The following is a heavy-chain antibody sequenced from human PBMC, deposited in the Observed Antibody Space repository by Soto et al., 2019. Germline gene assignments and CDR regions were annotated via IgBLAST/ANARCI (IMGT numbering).Heavy chain of an antibody. Sequence: PSETLSLTCTVSGGSISSSSYYWGWIRQPPGKGPEWIGSIYYSGSTFYNPSLKTRVTISVDTSKNQFSLKLSSVTAADTAVYYCARHVYRAYYYYGMDVWGQGTTVTVSS. CDR1: GGSISSSSYY. V-gene: IGHV4-39*01. J-gene: IGHJ6*02. CDR2: IYYSGST. CDR3: ARHVYRAYYYYGMDV. D-gene: IGHD1-26*01.